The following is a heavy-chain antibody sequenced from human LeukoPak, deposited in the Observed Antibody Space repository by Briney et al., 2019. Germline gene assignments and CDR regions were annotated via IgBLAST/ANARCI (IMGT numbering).Heavy chain of an antibody. D-gene: IGHD4-17*01. CDR1: GFSFSNYG. J-gene: IGHJ4*02. CDR2: IWYDGSNK. V-gene: IGHV3-33*01. Sequence: PGGSLRLSCAASGFSFSNYGMHWVRQAPGKGLEWVAVIWYDGSNKYYADSVKGRFTISRDNSKNTLYVQMSSLRAEDTAVYYCTAQGGSGDLRYWGQGTLVTVSS. CDR3: TAQGGSGDLRY.